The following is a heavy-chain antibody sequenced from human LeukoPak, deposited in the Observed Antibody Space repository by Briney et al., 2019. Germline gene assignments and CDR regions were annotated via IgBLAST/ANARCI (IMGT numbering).Heavy chain of an antibody. CDR2: ISGSGGST. V-gene: IGHV3-23*01. D-gene: IGHD3-10*01. CDR1: GLTVSSNY. J-gene: IGHJ4*02. CDR3: AKDFWALGGSIDS. Sequence: GGSLRLSCVVSGLTVSSNYMSWVRQAPGKGLEWVSVISGSGGSTYYADSVKGRFTISRDNSKNTLYLQMNSLRAEDTAAYFCAKDFWALGGSIDSWGQGTLVTVSS.